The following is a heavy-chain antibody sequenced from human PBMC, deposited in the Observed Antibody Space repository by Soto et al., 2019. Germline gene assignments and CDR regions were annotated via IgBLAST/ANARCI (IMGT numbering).Heavy chain of an antibody. V-gene: IGHV4-4*02. J-gene: IGHJ4*02. Sequence: SETLSRTCAVSGASITSSNWWTWVRQPPGKGLEWIGEIYHSGNPNYNPSLQSRLTLSVDKSKNQFSLNLTSVTAADTAMYYCARGSYYGTGSYYEYFLNYWGQGTLVTVSS. CDR3: ARGSYYGTGSYYEYFLNY. CDR2: IYHSGNP. D-gene: IGHD3-10*01. CDR1: GASITSSNW.